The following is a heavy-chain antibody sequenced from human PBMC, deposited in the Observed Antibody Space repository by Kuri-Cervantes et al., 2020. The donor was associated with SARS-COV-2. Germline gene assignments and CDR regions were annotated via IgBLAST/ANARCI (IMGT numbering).Heavy chain of an antibody. D-gene: IGHD2-2*01. CDR3: ARAPPPASPRGGMDV. Sequence: GGSLRLSCAASGFTFSDYYMSWIRQAPGKELEWVSYISSSGSTIYYADSVKGRFTISRDNAKNSLYLQMNSLRAEDTAVYYCARAPPPASPRGGMDVWGQGTTVTVSS. CDR1: GFTFSDYY. J-gene: IGHJ6*02. CDR2: ISSSGSTI. V-gene: IGHV3-11*01.